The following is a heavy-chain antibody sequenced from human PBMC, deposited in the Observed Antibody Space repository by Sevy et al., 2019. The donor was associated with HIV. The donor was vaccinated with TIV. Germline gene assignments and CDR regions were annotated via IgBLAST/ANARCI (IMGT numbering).Heavy chain of an antibody. CDR1: GFTFSDYY. CDR3: ARARTAASAPYYFDY. CDR2: ISSRNTYT. V-gene: IGHV3-11*06. J-gene: IGHJ4*02. D-gene: IGHD6-13*01. Sequence: GGSLRLSCAASGFTFSDYYMSWIRQAPGKGLEWISYISSRNTYTNYADSVKGRFTISRDNAKNSLYLHMDSLRAEDTAVYYCARARTAASAPYYFDYWGQGTLVTVSS.